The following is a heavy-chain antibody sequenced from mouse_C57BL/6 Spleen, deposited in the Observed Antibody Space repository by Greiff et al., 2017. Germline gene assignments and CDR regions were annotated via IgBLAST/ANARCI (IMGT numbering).Heavy chain of an antibody. CDR3: ARSDYDDGGGFAY. CDR1: GYAFTNYL. J-gene: IGHJ3*01. D-gene: IGHD2-4*01. Sequence: VQLQESGAELVRPGTSVKVSCKASGYAFTNYLIEWVKQRPGQGLEWIGVINPGSGGTNYNEKFKGKATLTADKSSSTAYMQLSSLTAEDSAVYFCARSDYDDGGGFAYWGQGTLVTVSA. CDR2: INPGSGGT. V-gene: IGHV1-54*01.